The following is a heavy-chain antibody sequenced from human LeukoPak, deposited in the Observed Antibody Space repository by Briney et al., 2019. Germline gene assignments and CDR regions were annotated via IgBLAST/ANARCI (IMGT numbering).Heavy chain of an antibody. CDR3: ARAAAGTGWWFDP. V-gene: IGHV4-30-2*01. J-gene: IGHJ5*02. CDR2: IYHSGST. Sequence: SETLSLTCTVSGGSISSGGYSWSWIRQPPGKGLEWIGYIYHSGSTYYNPSLKSRVTISVDRSKNQFSLKLSSVTAADTAVYYCARAAAGTGWWFDPWGQGTLVTVSS. D-gene: IGHD6-13*01. CDR1: GGSISSGGYS.